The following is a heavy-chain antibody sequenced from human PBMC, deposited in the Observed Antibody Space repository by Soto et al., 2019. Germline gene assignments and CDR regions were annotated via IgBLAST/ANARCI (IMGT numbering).Heavy chain of an antibody. CDR3: ARDRGSCSGGSCSQNDY. D-gene: IGHD2-15*01. V-gene: IGHV1-69*08. Sequence: QVQLVQSGAEVKKPGSSVKVSCKASGGTFSSYTISWVRQAPGQGPEWMGRIIPILSIANYAQKFQGRVTITADKSTSTAYMELSSRRSEDTAVYYCARDRGSCSGGSCSQNDYWGQGTLVTVSS. J-gene: IGHJ4*02. CDR1: GGTFSSYT. CDR2: IIPILSIA.